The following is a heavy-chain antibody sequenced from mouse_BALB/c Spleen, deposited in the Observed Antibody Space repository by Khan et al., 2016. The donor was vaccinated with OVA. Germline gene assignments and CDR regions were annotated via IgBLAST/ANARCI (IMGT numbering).Heavy chain of an antibody. CDR2: INTYTGEP. D-gene: IGHD1-1*01. J-gene: IGHJ2*01. CDR3: ARFRDYYGSSSYYFDS. CDR1: GYTFTNYG. V-gene: IGHV9-1*02. Sequence: QIQLVQSGPELKKPGETVKISCKASGYTFTNYGMNWVKQAPGKGLKWMGWINTYTGEPTYVDDFKGRFAFSLETSASTAYLQINKLKNEDMATYFCARFRDYYGSSSYYFDSWGQGTTLTVSS.